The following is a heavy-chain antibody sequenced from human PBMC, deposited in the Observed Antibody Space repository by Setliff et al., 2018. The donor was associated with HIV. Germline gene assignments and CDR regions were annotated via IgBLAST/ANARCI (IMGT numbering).Heavy chain of an antibody. CDR2: ISYDGTYK. D-gene: IGHD3-3*01. CDR3: ARDYLYYNLYNGSPVYGMDV. V-gene: IGHV3-30*12. J-gene: IGHJ6*02. Sequence: GGSLRLSCAASGFRFRSYWMSWVRQAPGKGLEWVALISYDGTYKYYAESVQGRFTISRDNSKNSLYLQMNSLRVEDTAVYYCARDYLYYNLYNGSPVYGMDVWGQGTTVTVSS. CDR1: GFRFRSYW.